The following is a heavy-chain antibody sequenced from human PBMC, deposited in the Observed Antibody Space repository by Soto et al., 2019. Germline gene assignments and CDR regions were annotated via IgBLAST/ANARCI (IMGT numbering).Heavy chain of an antibody. CDR3: ARGQRYYDFWSGYSPFDP. CDR2: ISSSSSYI. J-gene: IGHJ5*02. D-gene: IGHD3-3*01. V-gene: IGHV3-21*01. Sequence: GGSLRLSCAASGFTFSSYSMNWVRQAPGKGLEWVSSISSSSSYIYYADSVKGRFTISRDNAKNSLYLQMNSLRAEDTAVYYCARGQRYYDFWSGYSPFDPWGQGTLVTVSS. CDR1: GFTFSSYS.